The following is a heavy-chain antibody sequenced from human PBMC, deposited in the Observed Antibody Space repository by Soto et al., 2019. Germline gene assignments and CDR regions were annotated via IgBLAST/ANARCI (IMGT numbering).Heavy chain of an antibody. Sequence: QVQLVESGGGVVQPGRSLGLSCAVSGFTFSNYGMHWVRQAPGKGLEWVALISNDGSNKYYADSVKGRFTISRDNSKNTLNMQMNSLRAEDTAVYYSAKDGSSGWYGADAFDIWGQGTMVTVSS. CDR1: GFTFSNYG. CDR2: ISNDGSNK. V-gene: IGHV3-30*18. D-gene: IGHD6-19*01. J-gene: IGHJ3*02. CDR3: AKDGSSGWYGADAFDI.